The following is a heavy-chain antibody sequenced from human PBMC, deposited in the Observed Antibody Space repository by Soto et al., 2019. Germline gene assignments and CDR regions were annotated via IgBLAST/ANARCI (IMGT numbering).Heavy chain of an antibody. CDR3: TSVMDRRGYGMAV. Sequence: EVQLVESGGGLVKPGGSLRLSCAASGITLSHAWMNWVRQAPGKGLEWVGRIKSKSDGGTTDDPAPVTGRFTISRDDTKNTLYLQMDSLKTEDTAVYYCTSVMDRRGYGMAVWGQGTTVTVSS. V-gene: IGHV3-15*07. D-gene: IGHD2-2*03. CDR2: IKSKSDGGTT. CDR1: GITLSHAW. J-gene: IGHJ6*02.